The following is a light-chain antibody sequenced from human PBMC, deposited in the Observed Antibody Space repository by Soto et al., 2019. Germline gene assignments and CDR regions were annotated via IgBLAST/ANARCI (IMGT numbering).Light chain of an antibody. J-gene: IGKJ2*01. V-gene: IGKV3-20*01. Sequence: EIVLTQSPGTLSLSPGERATLSCRASQSVSSSYLAWYQQKPGQAPRLLIYGASSRATGIPDRFSGSGSGTDFTLTISRLEPEDIAVYYCQQYGSSPVTFGQGTKLVIK. CDR1: QSVSSSY. CDR2: GAS. CDR3: QQYGSSPVT.